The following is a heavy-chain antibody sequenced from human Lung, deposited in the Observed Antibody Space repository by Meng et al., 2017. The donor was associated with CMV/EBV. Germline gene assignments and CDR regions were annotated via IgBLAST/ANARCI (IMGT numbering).Heavy chain of an antibody. CDR2: LIAVFDKT. V-gene: IGHV1-69*13. Sequence: QLVPVGGEVKKPGPPVKVAFKASGSPFSTHTFSWVRQAPRQGLEWMGGLIAVFDKTKAAPRFQDRVTFTADESTSTAYMELSSLTFDDTAVYFCARGRRNEPLFDYWGQGTLVTVSS. CDR3: ARGRRNEPLFDY. D-gene: IGHD1-14*01. J-gene: IGHJ4*02. CDR1: GSPFSTHT.